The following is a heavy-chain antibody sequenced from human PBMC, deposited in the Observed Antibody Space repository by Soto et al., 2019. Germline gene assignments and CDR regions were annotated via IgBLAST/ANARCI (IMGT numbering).Heavy chain of an antibody. V-gene: IGHV4-4*02. J-gene: IGHJ5*02. CDR2: VFPTGST. Sequence: QVQLQESGPGLVKPSGTLSLTCAVSSDSVSSSHWWSWVRQPPGKGLEWIGEVFPTGSTNYNPSLMSRVTISVDKSKNHFSLNLASVTAADTASYYCARRPTAELPSNWFDPWGQGTLVTVSS. CDR1: SDSVSSSHW. D-gene: IGHD2-15*01. CDR3: ARRPTAELPSNWFDP.